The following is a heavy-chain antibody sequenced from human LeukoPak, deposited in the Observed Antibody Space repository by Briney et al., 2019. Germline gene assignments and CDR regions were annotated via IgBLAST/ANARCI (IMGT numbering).Heavy chain of an antibody. J-gene: IGHJ3*02. CDR3: ARGLHTSGYAFDI. CDR1: GGTFSSYA. CDR2: IIPIFGTA. D-gene: IGHD3-3*01. V-gene: IGHV1-69*05. Sequence: SVKVYCKASGGTFSSYAISWVRQAPGQGLEWMGRIIPIFGTANYAQKFQGRVTITTDESTSTAYMELSSLRSEDTAVYYCARGLHTSGYAFDIWGQGTMVTVSS.